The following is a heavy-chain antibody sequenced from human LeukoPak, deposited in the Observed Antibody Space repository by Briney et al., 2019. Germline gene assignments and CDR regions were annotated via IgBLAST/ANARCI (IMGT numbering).Heavy chain of an antibody. Sequence: GGSLRLSCGASGFTVTNNYMTWVRQAPGKGLEWVSVIYSAGSTYYADSVKGRFTISRDNSKNSLFLQMHSLRADDTAVYYCARGRRDCSGDCYVAFDIWGQGTMVTVSS. CDR2: IYSAGST. J-gene: IGHJ3*02. CDR3: ARGRRDCSGDCYVAFDI. CDR1: GFTVTNNY. D-gene: IGHD2-21*02. V-gene: IGHV3-53*01.